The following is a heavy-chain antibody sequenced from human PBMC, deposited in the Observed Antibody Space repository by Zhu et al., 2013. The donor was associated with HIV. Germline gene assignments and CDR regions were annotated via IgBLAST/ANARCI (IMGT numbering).Heavy chain of an antibody. J-gene: IGHJ3*02. CDR2: INPSGGRT. D-gene: IGHD4-17*01. V-gene: IGHV1-46*01. CDR3: AREGTVTKSFDI. CDR1: GYTFTNYG. Sequence: QVHLVQSGAEVKKPGASVKVSCKASGYTFTNYGIGWVRQAPGQGLEWMGIINPSGGRTNLAQKFQDRLIMTRDTSTRTVYMELSSLRSEDTAVYFCAREGTVTKSFDIWGQGTMVTVSS.